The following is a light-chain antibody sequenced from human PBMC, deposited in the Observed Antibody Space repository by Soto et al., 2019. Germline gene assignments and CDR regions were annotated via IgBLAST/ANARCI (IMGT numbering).Light chain of an antibody. J-gene: IGKJ4*01. CDR1: QSVSIY. CDR2: DAS. V-gene: IGKV3-11*01. Sequence: EIVLTQSPGTLSLSPGDRATLSCRASQSVSIYLAWYQQKPGQAPRLLIYDASNRVTGIPARFSGSGSGTAFTLTISCVEPEDFAVYYCQQRVDWLTFGGGTKLEIK. CDR3: QQRVDWLT.